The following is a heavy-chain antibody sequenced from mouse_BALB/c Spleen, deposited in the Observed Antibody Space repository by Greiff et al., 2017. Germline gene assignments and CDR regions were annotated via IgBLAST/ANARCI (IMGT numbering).Heavy chain of an antibody. Sequence: QVQLQQSGAELMKPGASVKISCKATGYTFSSYWIEWVKQRPGHGLEWIGEILPGSGSTNYNEKFKGKATFTADTSSNTAYMQLSSLTSEDSAVYYCAIRYGYDDGFAYWGQGTLVTVSA. CDR2: ILPGSGST. J-gene: IGHJ3*01. D-gene: IGHD2-2*01. CDR1: GYTFSSYW. V-gene: IGHV1-9*01. CDR3: AIRYGYDDGFAY.